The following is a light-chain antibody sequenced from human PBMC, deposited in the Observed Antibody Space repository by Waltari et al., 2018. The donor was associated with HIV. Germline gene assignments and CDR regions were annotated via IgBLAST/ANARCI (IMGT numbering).Light chain of an antibody. CDR2: EGD. Sequence: QSALTQPASVSGSPGQSITISCTGTSSDVGSYNFVSWYQQHPGNSPKLIIYEGDKRPSGISYRFSGSKSGSTASLTISGRQAEDEADYYCCSYAGSSNEVVFGGETQLTVL. J-gene: IGLJ3*02. CDR1: SSDVGSYNF. CDR3: CSYAGSSNEVV. V-gene: IGLV2-23*01.